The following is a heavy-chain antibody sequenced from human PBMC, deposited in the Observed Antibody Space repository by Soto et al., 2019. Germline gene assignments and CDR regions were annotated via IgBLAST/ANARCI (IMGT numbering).Heavy chain of an antibody. Sequence: EVQLLKSGGGLVQPGGSLRLSCAASGFTFSSYAMSWVRQAPGKGLEWVSAISGTGGTTYYADSVKGRFTISRDNSGNTLHLQMNSLRAEDTAIYYCAKFFVETGGSSGWPWSFHFWGQGTLVTVSS. CDR2: ISGTGGTT. J-gene: IGHJ4*02. CDR3: AKFFVETGGSSGWPWSFHF. D-gene: IGHD6-25*01. CDR1: GFTFSSYA. V-gene: IGHV3-23*01.